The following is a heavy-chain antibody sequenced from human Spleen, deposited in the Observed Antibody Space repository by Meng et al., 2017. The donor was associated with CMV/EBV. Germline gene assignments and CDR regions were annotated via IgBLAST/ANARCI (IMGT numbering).Heavy chain of an antibody. CDR1: GGSIRMSSSY. CDR2: IYYSGST. CDR3: GREVGGRGAARPRLDY. Sequence: PDQVIPSTPLSPTCVVSGGSIRMSSSYWGGTRAPTGGGLEWMGSIYYSGSTSNTPPLKIRSTISVDTSKNQFSLKLSSVPAADTAVYYCGREVGGRGAARPRLDYWGQGTLVTVSS. D-gene: IGHD6-6*01. J-gene: IGHJ4*02. V-gene: IGHV4-39*07.